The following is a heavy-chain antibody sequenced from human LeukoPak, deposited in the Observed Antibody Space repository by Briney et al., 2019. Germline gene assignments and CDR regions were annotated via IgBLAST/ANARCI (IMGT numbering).Heavy chain of an antibody. Sequence: SETLSLTCTVSGGSISSYYWSWIRQPAGKGLEWIGRIYTSGSTNYNPSLKSRATMSVDTSKNQFSLKLSSVTAADTAVYYCARWPMGSGGPTVPIFDYWGQGTLVTVSS. V-gene: IGHV4-4*07. CDR1: GGSISSYY. J-gene: IGHJ4*02. CDR2: IYTSGST. CDR3: ARWPMGSGGPTVPIFDY. D-gene: IGHD2-15*01.